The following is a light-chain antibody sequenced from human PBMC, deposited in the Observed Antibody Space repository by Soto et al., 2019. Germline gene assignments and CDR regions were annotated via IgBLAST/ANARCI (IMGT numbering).Light chain of an antibody. CDR3: LQRAAWPLT. J-gene: IGKJ3*01. CDR2: WAS. V-gene: IGKV4-1*01. CDR1: ESLLYRSNNKKY. Sequence: DIVMTQSPYSLAVSLGERATISCKASESLLYRSNNKKYLAWYQQKPGQPPNLXXYWASTRESGVPDRFSVSGSGTDFTLTISSLQHEDFALYHGLQRAAWPLTFGPGTKVDIK.